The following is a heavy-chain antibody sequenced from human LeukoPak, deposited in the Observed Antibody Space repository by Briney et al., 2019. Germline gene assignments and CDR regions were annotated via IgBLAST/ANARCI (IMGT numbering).Heavy chain of an antibody. Sequence: SETLSLTCTGSGCSISSYYWSWIRQPPGKGLEGIGYIYTSESTNYNPSLKSRVTISVDTSKNQFSLKLSSVTAADTAVYYCARQPWSGYAWMDYWGQGTLVTVSS. CDR3: ARQPWSGYAWMDY. V-gene: IGHV4-4*09. CDR2: IYTSEST. D-gene: IGHD3-3*01. J-gene: IGHJ4*02. CDR1: GCSISSYY.